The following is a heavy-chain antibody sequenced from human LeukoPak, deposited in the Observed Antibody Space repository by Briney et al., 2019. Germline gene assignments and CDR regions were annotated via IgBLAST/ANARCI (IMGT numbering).Heavy chain of an antibody. V-gene: IGHV1-46*01. CDR2: INPSGGST. CDR3: ARERGRGYYDILTGVNWFDP. J-gene: IGHJ5*02. D-gene: IGHD3-9*01. CDR1: GYTFTIYY. Sequence: ASVKVSCKASGYTFTIYYMHWVRQAPGQGLEWMGIINPSGGSTSYEQKFQGRVTMTRDTSTSTVYMELSSLRSEDTAVYYCARERGRGYYDILTGVNWFDPWGQGTLVTVSS.